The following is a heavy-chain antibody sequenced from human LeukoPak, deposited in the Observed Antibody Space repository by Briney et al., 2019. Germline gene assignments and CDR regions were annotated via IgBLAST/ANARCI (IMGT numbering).Heavy chain of an antibody. CDR3: AKDTHLGDFDY. CDR1: GFTFSSYW. CDR2: INPDGSST. D-gene: IGHD3-16*01. V-gene: IGHV3-74*01. Sequence: PGGSLRLSCAASGFTFSSYWMYWVRQAPGKGLVWVSRINPDGSSTSYADSVKGRFTISRDNSKNTLYLQMNSLRAEDTAVYYCAKDTHLGDFDYWGQGTLVTVSS. J-gene: IGHJ4*02.